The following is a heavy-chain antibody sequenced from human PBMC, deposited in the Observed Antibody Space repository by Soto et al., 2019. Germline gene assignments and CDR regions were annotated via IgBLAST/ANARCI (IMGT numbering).Heavy chain of an antibody. J-gene: IGHJ6*02. CDR2: IYSSSGGT. Sequence: QVQLQQSGPGLVKPSETLSLTCTVSGGSISGYYWSWIRQPPGKRLECIGYIYSSSGGTDYNPSLNSRATISIDMSKKQVSLRLRSVTAADTAMYYCARDYYDSSESMDVWGQGTAVTVSS. CDR1: GGSISGYY. CDR3: ARDYYDSSESMDV. V-gene: IGHV4-59*01. D-gene: IGHD3-22*01.